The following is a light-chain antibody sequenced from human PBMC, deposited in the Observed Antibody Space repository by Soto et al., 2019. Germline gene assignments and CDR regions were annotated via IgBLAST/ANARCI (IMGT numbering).Light chain of an antibody. CDR1: QSVSSN. CDR3: QQRSNWPIT. CDR2: GAS. J-gene: IGKJ5*01. V-gene: IGKV3-15*01. Sequence: EIVMTQSPATLSVSPGERATLSCRASQSVSSNLAWYQQKPGQAPRLLIYGASTRATGISVRFSGSGSGTDFTLTISSLEPEDFAVYYCQQRSNWPITFGQGTRLEIK.